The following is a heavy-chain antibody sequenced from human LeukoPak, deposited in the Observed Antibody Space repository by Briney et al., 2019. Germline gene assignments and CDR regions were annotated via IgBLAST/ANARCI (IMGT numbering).Heavy chain of an antibody. J-gene: IGHJ6*02. CDR1: GFTFSSYA. CDR2: ISGSGGST. Sequence: GGSLRLSCAASGFTFSSYAMSWVRQAPGKGLEWVSAISGSGGSTYYADSVKGRFTISRDNSKNTLYLQMNSLRAEDTAVYYCAKGETTVTAAAYYYGMDVWGQGTTVTVSS. V-gene: IGHV3-23*01. CDR3: AKGETTVTAAAYYYGMDV. D-gene: IGHD4-17*01.